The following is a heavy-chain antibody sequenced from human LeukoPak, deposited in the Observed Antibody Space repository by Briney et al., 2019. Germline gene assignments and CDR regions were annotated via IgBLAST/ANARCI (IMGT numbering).Heavy chain of an antibody. D-gene: IGHD3-22*01. V-gene: IGHV4-59*08. J-gene: IGHJ3*02. Sequence: SETLSLTCTVSGGSISSYYWSWIRQPPGKGLEWIGYIYYSGSTNHNPSLKSRVTISVYTSKNQFSLKLSSVTAADTAVYYCARVGYSGAFDIWGQGTMVTVSS. CDR2: IYYSGST. CDR3: ARVGYSGAFDI. CDR1: GGSISSYY.